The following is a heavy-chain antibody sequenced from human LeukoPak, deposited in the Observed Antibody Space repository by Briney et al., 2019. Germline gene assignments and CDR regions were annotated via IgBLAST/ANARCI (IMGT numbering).Heavy chain of an antibody. CDR2: ISAYNGIT. CDR3: ARDSPYSSSWYSSDAFDI. V-gene: IGHV1-18*01. J-gene: IGHJ3*02. Sequence: ASVKVSCKASGYTFTSYGISWVRQAPGQGLEWMGWISAYNGITNYAQKLQGRVTMTTDTSTSTAYMELRSLRSDDTAVYYCARDSPYSSSWYSSDAFDIWGQGTMVTVSS. D-gene: IGHD6-13*01. CDR1: GYTFTSYG.